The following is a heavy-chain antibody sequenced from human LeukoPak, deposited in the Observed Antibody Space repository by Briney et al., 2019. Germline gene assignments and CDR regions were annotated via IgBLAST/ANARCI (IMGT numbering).Heavy chain of an antibody. CDR1: GGSISSYY. Sequence: SETLSLTCTVSGGSISSYYWSWIRQPPGKGLEWIGYIYHSGSTYYNPSLKSRVTISVDTSKNQFSLKLSSVTAADTAVYYCASSGRSWGKFDYWGQGTLVTVSS. CDR2: IYHSGST. CDR3: ASSGRSWGKFDY. J-gene: IGHJ4*02. D-gene: IGHD7-27*01. V-gene: IGHV4-59*01.